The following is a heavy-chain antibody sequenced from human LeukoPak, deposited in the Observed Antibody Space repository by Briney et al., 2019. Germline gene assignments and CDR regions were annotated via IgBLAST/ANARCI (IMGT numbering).Heavy chain of an antibody. J-gene: IGHJ6*03. CDR2: IYYSGST. CDR1: SGSISSCRFY. CDR3: ARQPTRSGQPDYYYYDMDV. D-gene: IGHD6-19*01. Sequence: SETLSLTCTVSSGSISSCRFYWVWIRQPPGKGLEWIGSIYYSGSTYYNPSLKSRVTISVDTSKNQFSLKLRSVTAADTAVYYCARQPTRSGQPDYYYYDMDVWGKGTTVTVSS. V-gene: IGHV4-39*01.